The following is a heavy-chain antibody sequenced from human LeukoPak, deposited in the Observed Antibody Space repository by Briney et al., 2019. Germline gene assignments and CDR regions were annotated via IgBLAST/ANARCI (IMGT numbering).Heavy chain of an antibody. J-gene: IGHJ4*02. CDR1: GFTFSNAY. CDR2: IKSKTDGGTI. D-gene: IGHD3-10*01. CDR3: TTYFQQREYDY. V-gene: IGHV3-15*01. Sequence: GGSLRLSCAASGFTFSNAYMSWVRQAPGKGLEWVGRIKSKTDGGTIDYAAPVKGRFTISRDDSKKTLYLQMNSLETEDTAVYYCTTYFQQREYDYWGQGTLVTVSS.